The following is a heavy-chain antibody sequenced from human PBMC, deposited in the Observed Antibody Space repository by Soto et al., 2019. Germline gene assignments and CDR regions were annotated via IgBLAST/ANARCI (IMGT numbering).Heavy chain of an antibody. CDR3: ERGYDCLVDY. Sequence: QVQLQQWGAGLLKPSETLSLTCAVYGGSFSGYYWSWIRQPPGKGLEWIGEINHSGSTYYNPSLKSRVTISVDTSKTQFALKLSTVTAAATDVYYCERGYDCLVDYWGQGTLVTVSS. CDR1: GGSFSGYY. V-gene: IGHV4-34*01. J-gene: IGHJ4*02. CDR2: INHSGST. D-gene: IGHD2-21*02.